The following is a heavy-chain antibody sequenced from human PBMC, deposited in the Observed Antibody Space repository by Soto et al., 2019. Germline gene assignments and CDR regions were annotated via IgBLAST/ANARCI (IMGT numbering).Heavy chain of an antibody. CDR2: TYYRSKWYN. Sequence: SQTLSLTCAISGDSVSSNSAAWNWIRQSPSRGLEWLGRTYYRSKWYNDYAVSVKSRITINPDTSKNQFSLQLNSVTPEDTAVYYCARGGSSGWGDSYAFDIWGQGTMVTVSS. J-gene: IGHJ3*02. D-gene: IGHD6-19*01. V-gene: IGHV6-1*01. CDR1: GDSVSSNSAA. CDR3: ARGGSSGWGDSYAFDI.